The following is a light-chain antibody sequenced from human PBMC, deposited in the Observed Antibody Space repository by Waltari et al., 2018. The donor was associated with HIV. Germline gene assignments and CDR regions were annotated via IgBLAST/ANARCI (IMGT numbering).Light chain of an antibody. Sequence: QSALTQPRSVSGSPGQSVTMSCTGTSNDVASYEYVSWYQKHPGEAPKLMIYDVNKRPSGVPERFSGSKSGNTASLTISGLQADDEADYYCCSYAGSYIFVFGGGTKLTVL. CDR2: DVN. V-gene: IGLV2-11*01. CDR1: SNDVASYEY. J-gene: IGLJ2*01. CDR3: CSYAGSYIFV.